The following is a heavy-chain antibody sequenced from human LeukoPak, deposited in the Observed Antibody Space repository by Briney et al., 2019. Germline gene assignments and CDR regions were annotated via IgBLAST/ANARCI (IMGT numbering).Heavy chain of an antibody. Sequence: PGASVKVSCKASGYTFTGYYMHWVRQAPGQGLEWMGRINPNSGGTNYAQKFQGRVTMTRDTSISTAYMELSRLRSDDTAVYYCARAVRSDGYRPPFDYWGQGTLVTVSS. CDR2: INPNSGGT. CDR1: GYTFTGYY. J-gene: IGHJ4*02. D-gene: IGHD5-24*01. V-gene: IGHV1-2*06. CDR3: ARAVRSDGYRPPFDY.